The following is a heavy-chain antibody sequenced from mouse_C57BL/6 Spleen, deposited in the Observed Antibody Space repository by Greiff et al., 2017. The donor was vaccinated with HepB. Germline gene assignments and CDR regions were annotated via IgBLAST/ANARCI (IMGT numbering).Heavy chain of an antibody. V-gene: IGHV1-64*01. D-gene: IGHD1-1*01. J-gene: IGHJ3*01. CDR2: IHPNSGST. CDR3: ARGGALRAWFAY. CDR1: GYTFTSYW. Sequence: VQLQQPGAELVKPGASVKLSCKASGYTFTSYWMHWVKQRPGQGLEWIGMIHPNSGSTNYNEKFKSKATLTVDKSSSTAYMQLSSLTSEDSAVYYCARGGALRAWFAYWGQGTLVTVSA.